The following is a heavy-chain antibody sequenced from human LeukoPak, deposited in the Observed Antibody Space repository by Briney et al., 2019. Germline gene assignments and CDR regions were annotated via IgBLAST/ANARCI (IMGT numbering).Heavy chain of an antibody. CDR1: GGSITSGGYY. J-gene: IGHJ6*03. V-gene: IGHV4-31*03. CDR2: IYSSGST. D-gene: IGHD4-17*01. CDR3: ASTDGDYYHYYYYYMDV. Sequence: SETLSLTCTVSGGSITSGGYYWSWIRQLPGKGLEWIGYIYSSGSTFYNPSLQSRVSISVDTSRNQFSLKLSSVTAADTAVYYCASTDGDYYHYYYYYMDVWGNGTTVTVSS.